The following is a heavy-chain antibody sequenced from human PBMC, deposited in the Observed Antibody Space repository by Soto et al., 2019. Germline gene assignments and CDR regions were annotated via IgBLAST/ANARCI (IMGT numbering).Heavy chain of an antibody. D-gene: IGHD1-1*01. CDR3: AKDRPGTTGNFYDAFDI. CDR1: GFTFSSYA. CDR2: ISGSGGST. Sequence: GGSLRLSCAASGFTFSSYAMSWARQAPGKGLEWVSAISGSGGSTYYADSVKGRFTISRDNSKNTLYLQMNSLRAEDTAVYYCAKDRPGTTGNFYDAFDIWGQGTMVTVSS. V-gene: IGHV3-23*01. J-gene: IGHJ3*02.